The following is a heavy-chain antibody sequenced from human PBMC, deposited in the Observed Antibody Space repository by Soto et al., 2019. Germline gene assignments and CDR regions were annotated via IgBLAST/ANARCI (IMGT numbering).Heavy chain of an antibody. V-gene: IGHV4-4*07. D-gene: IGHD3-3*01. J-gene: IGHJ5*02. Sequence: SXTLSLTCIVSGGAITSYYWTCIRQPAVKGLEWIGRIYSSGSTKYNPSLQSRISMSLDTSKNQFSLTLASVTAADTAVYYCARGQRFSDWFDPWGQGTLVTVSS. CDR2: IYSSGST. CDR1: GGAITSYY. CDR3: ARGQRFSDWFDP.